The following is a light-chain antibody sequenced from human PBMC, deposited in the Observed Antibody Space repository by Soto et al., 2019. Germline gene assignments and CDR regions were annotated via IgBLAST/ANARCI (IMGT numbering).Light chain of an antibody. J-gene: IGKJ5*01. CDR3: RQYNNWPFS. CDR2: GVS. Sequence: EIVMAQSPATLSGSPGERTTLSCRAGQGVTTNFAWYQQKSGQSPRLLIYGVSIRATGVPARFSGTGSETDFTLTISGLQSEDSAVYFCRQYNNWPFSCGQGTRLEIK. CDR1: QGVTTN. V-gene: IGKV3-15*01.